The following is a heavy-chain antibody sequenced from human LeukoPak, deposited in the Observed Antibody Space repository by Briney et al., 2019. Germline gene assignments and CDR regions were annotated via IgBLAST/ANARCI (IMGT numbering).Heavy chain of an antibody. Sequence: GGSLRLSCAASGFTFSSYEMNWVRQAPGKGLEWVSYISSSGSTIYYADSVKGRFTISRDNSKNTLYLQMNSLRAEDTAVYYCARGLSGYSSSLGYWGQGTLVTVSS. D-gene: IGHD6-6*01. V-gene: IGHV3-48*03. J-gene: IGHJ4*02. CDR3: ARGLSGYSSSLGY. CDR2: ISSSGSTI. CDR1: GFTFSSYE.